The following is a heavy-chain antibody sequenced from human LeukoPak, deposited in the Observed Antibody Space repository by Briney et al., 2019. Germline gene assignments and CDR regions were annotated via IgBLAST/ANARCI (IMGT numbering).Heavy chain of an antibody. V-gene: IGHV1-3*01. CDR3: AREGQVWYYDIWTGSNWFDP. CDR2: INAGNGNT. Sequence: ASVKVSCKASGYTFTSYAIHWVRQAPGQRLEWMGWINAGNGNTKYSQKFQGRVTITRDTSASTAYMELSSLRSEDTAVYYSAREGQVWYYDIWTGSNWFDPWGQGTLVTVSS. D-gene: IGHD3-9*01. J-gene: IGHJ5*02. CDR1: GYTFTSYA.